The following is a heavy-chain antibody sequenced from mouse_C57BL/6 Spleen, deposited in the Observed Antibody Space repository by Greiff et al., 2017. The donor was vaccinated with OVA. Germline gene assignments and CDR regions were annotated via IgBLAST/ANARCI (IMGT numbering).Heavy chain of an antibody. J-gene: IGHJ3*01. CDR2: IYPGSGNT. Sequence: QVQLQQPGAELVKPGASVKMSCKASGYTFPSYWITWVKQRPGQGLEWIGDIYPGSGNTNYNEKFKSKATLTVDTSSSTAYMQLSSLTSEDSAVYYCARAHDGYYEAWFAYWGQGTLVTVSA. D-gene: IGHD2-3*01. V-gene: IGHV1-55*01. CDR3: ARAHDGYYEAWFAY. CDR1: GYTFPSYW.